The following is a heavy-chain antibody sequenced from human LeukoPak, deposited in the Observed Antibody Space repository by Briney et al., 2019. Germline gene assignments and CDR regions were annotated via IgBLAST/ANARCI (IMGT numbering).Heavy chain of an antibody. J-gene: IGHJ5*02. CDR3: ARETYYYGSGSYWAGYNWFDP. CDR2: IYYSGST. Sequence: SQTLSLTCTVSGGSISSGGYYWSWIRQHPGKGLEWIGYIYYSGSTNYNPSLKSRVTISVDTSKNQFSLKLSSVTAADTAVYYCARETYYYGSGSYWAGYNWFDPWGQGTLVTVSS. V-gene: IGHV4-31*03. D-gene: IGHD3-10*01. CDR1: GGSISSGGYY.